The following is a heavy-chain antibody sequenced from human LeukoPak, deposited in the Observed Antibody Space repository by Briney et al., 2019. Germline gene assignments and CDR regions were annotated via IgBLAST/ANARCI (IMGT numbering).Heavy chain of an antibody. V-gene: IGHV3-20*04. D-gene: IGHD3-22*01. CDR2: INWNGGST. CDR3: ARDDYYDSSGYYYLGQYYFDY. Sequence: GGSLRLSCAASGFTFDDYGMSWVRQAPGKGLEWVSGINWNGGSTGYADSVKGRFTISRDNAKNSLYLQMNSLRAEDTALYYCARDDYYDSSGYYYLGQYYFDYWGQGTLVTVSS. CDR1: GFTFDDYG. J-gene: IGHJ4*02.